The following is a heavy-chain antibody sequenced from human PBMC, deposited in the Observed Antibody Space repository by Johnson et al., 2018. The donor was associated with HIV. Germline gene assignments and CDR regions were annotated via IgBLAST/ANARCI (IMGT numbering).Heavy chain of an antibody. CDR1: GFTFSYYG. CDR3: AKESKWESRTPHAFDM. V-gene: IGHV3-30*02. D-gene: IGHD1-26*01. Sequence: QMQLVESGGGVAQPGGSLRLSCAAFGFTFSYYGMHWVRQVPGKGLEWVAFIRYDGDNEYYGDSVKGRFPISRDNSKNTLYLQMKSLRPEDTAVYYCAKESKWESRTPHAFDMWGQGTMVTVSS. J-gene: IGHJ3*02. CDR2: IRYDGDNE.